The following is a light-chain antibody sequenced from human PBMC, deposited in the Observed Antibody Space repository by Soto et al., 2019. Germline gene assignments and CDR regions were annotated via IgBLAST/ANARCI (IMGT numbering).Light chain of an antibody. Sequence: QSALTQPASVSGSPGQSITISCTGTSSDVGGHNYVSWYQQHPGKAPKLMIYEVSNRPSGVSNRFSGSKSGNTASLTISGLQAEDEADYYCSSYTTSNTHWVFGGGTKLTVL. CDR2: EVS. J-gene: IGLJ3*02. CDR3: SSYTTSNTHWV. CDR1: SSDVGGHNY. V-gene: IGLV2-14*01.